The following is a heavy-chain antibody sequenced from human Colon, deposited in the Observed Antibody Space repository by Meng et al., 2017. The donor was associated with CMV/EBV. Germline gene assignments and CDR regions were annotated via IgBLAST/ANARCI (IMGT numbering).Heavy chain of an antibody. V-gene: IGHV3-7*01. Sequence: GESLKISCAASGFTFSSYEMNWVRQAPGKGLEWVANIKQDGSEKYYVDSVKGRFTISRDNAKNSLYLQMNSLRAEDTAVYYCAISGAVGLQVAFDIWGQGTMVTVSS. CDR1: GFTFSSYE. D-gene: IGHD6-19*01. J-gene: IGHJ3*02. CDR3: AISGAVGLQVAFDI. CDR2: IKQDGSEK.